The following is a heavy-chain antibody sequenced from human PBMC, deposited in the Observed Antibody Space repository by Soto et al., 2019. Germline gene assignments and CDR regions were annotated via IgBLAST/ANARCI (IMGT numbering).Heavy chain of an antibody. D-gene: IGHD6-6*01. V-gene: IGHV4-31*03. J-gene: IGHJ6*02. Sequence: QVQLQESGPGLVKPSQTLSLTCTVSGGSISSGGYYWTWIRQHPGKGLEWIGYNYYSGITYYNPSLKSRVTIALDTSKTQFSLKLRAVTAADTAVYYCARGSSIAGLYYGMDVWGQGTTVTVSS. CDR1: GGSISSGGYY. CDR2: NYYSGIT. CDR3: ARGSSIAGLYYGMDV.